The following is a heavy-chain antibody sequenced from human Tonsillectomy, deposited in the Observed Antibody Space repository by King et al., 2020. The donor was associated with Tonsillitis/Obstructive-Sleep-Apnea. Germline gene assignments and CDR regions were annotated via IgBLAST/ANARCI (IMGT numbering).Heavy chain of an antibody. V-gene: IGHV1-18*01. CDR1: GYRFTSYG. D-gene: IGHD3-3*01. CDR2: ISTHHGNT. Sequence: LVQSGAEVKKPGASVKVSCKASGYRFTSYGINWVRQAPGQGLEWMGWISTHHGNTNYAQKIQGRVTMTKDTSTSTAYLELRSLRSDDTAVYYCARDHYDFWSGYPYDAFDIWGQGTMVTVSS. J-gene: IGHJ3*02. CDR3: ARDHYDFWSGYPYDAFDI.